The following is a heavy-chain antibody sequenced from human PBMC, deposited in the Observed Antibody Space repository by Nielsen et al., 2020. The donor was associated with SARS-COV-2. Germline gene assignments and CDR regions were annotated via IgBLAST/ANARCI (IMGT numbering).Heavy chain of an antibody. CDR1: GGSMSNSNYY. J-gene: IGHJ4*02. CDR3: ARQSRWLANCDY. CDR2: IHYTGST. Sequence: SETLSLTCTVSGGSMSNSNYYWGWIRQPPGRGLEWIGGIHYTGSTYYNPSLTSRATISVDTSKKQFSLRLSSVTAADTAVYYCARQSRWLANCDYWGQGTLVTVSS. V-gene: IGHV4-39*01. D-gene: IGHD6-19*01.